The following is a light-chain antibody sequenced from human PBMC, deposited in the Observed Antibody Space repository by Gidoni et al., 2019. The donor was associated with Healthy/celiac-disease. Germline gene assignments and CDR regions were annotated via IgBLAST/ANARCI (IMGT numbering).Light chain of an antibody. J-gene: IGLJ2*01. CDR2: DDS. CDR1: NIGRKS. CDR3: HVWDSSSDHHVV. V-gene: IGLV3-21*02. Sequence: HVLTQRPSVAGAPGQTARITCGGNNIGRKSVHWYQQKPGQAPVLVVYDDSDRPSGLPERFSGSNSGNTATLTISRVEAGDEADYYCHVWDSSSDHHVVFGGGTKLTVL.